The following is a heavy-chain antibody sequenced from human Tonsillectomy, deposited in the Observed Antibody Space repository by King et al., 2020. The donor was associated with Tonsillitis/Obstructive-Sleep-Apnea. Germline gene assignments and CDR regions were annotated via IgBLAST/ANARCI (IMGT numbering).Heavy chain of an antibody. CDR3: VVDVPHPLAQIDF. CDR2: VRSKGGGGST. V-gene: IGHV3-15*01. CDR1: GFSFADAW. J-gene: IGHJ4*02. D-gene: IGHD5-24*01. Sequence: QLVQSGGGLVKPGGSLRLSCAGSGFSFADAWMSWVRQVPGKGLEWVGRVRSKGGGGSTEFPAPVKGSFTMSRDDSRNTVYLQMNGLETEDTGLYDCVVDVPHPLAQIDFWGRGTLVTVSS.